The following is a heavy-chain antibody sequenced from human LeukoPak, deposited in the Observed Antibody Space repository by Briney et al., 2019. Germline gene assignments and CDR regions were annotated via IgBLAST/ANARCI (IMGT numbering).Heavy chain of an antibody. CDR1: GGSFSGYY. CDR3: ARGEDFWSGYGYYYGVDV. CDR2: INHSGST. V-gene: IGHV4-34*01. J-gene: IGHJ6*02. D-gene: IGHD3-3*01. Sequence: PSETLSLNCAVYGGSFSGYYWSWIRQPPGKGLEWIGEINHSGSTNYNPSLKSRVTISVDTSKNQFSLKLSSVTAADTAVYYCARGEDFWSGYGYYYGVDVWGQGTLVTVSS.